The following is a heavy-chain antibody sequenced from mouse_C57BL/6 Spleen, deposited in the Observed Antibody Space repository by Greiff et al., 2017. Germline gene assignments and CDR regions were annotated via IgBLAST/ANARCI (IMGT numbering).Heavy chain of an antibody. CDR1: GFTFSDYG. D-gene: IGHD4-1*01. Sequence: DVKLVESGGGLVKPGGSLKLSCAASGFTFSDYGMHWVRQAPEKGLEWVAYISSGSSTIYYADTVKGRFTISRDNAKNTLFLQMTSLRSEDTAMYYCATEANWFIDYWGQGTTLTVSS. J-gene: IGHJ2*01. V-gene: IGHV5-17*01. CDR2: ISSGSSTI. CDR3: ATEANWFIDY.